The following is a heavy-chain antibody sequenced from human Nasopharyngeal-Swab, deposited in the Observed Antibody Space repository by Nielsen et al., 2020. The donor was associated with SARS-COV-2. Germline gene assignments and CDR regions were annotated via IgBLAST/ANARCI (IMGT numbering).Heavy chain of an antibody. CDR1: GFTFSSYW. D-gene: IGHD5-18*01. CDR2: IKQDGSEK. V-gene: IGHV3-7*01. J-gene: IGHJ4*02. Sequence: GGSLRLSCAASGFTFSSYWMSWVRQAPGKGLEWVANIKQDGSEKYYVDSVKGRFTISRDNAKNSLYLQMNSLRAEDTAVYYCARDASRGYSYGHFDYWGQGTLVTVSS. CDR3: ARDASRGYSYGHFDY.